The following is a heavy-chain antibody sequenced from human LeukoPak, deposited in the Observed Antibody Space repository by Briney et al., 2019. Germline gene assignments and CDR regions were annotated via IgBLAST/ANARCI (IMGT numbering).Heavy chain of an antibody. CDR1: GFTFSSYA. J-gene: IGHJ3*02. D-gene: IGHD3-10*01. CDR2: ISGSGGST. Sequence: PGGSLRLSCAASGFTFSSYAMSWVRQAPGKGLEWVSAISGSGGSTYYADSVKGRFTIFRDNSKNTLYLQMNSLRAEDTAVYYCAKDQGHGRWTEFAFDIWGQGTMVTVSS. V-gene: IGHV3-23*01. CDR3: AKDQGHGRWTEFAFDI.